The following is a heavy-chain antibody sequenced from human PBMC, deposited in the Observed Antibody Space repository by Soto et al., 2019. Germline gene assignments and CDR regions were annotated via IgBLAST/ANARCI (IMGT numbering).Heavy chain of an antibody. CDR3: AKDSPITAMVFYYYYGMDA. J-gene: IGHJ6*02. CDR1: GFTFSSYG. Sequence: PGGSLRLSCAASGFTFSSYGMHWVRQAPGKGLEWVAVISYDGSNKYYADSVKGRFTISRDNSKNTLYLQMNSLRAEDTAVYYCAKDSPITAMVFYYYYGMDAWGQGTTVTVSS. V-gene: IGHV3-30*18. D-gene: IGHD5-18*01. CDR2: ISYDGSNK.